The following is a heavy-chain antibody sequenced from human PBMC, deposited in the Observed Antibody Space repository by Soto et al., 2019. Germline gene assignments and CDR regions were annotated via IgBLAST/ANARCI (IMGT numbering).Heavy chain of an antibody. J-gene: IGHJ4*02. V-gene: IGHV3-23*01. CDR2: ISGSGGST. CDR1: GFTFSSYA. D-gene: IGHD4-17*01. CDR3: AKDPEFDYGDYHYFDY. Sequence: GGSLRLSCAASGFTFSSYAMSWVRQAPGKGLEWVSAISGSGGSTYYADSVKGRFTISRDNSKNTLYLQMKSLRAEDTAVYYCAKDPEFDYGDYHYFDYWGQGTLVTVSS.